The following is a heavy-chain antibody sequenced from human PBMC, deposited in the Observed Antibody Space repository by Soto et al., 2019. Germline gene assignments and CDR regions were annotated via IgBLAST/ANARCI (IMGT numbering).Heavy chain of an antibody. CDR1: GGTFSSYT. J-gene: IGHJ4*02. CDR2: IIPILGIA. Sequence: QVQLVQSGAEVKKPGSSVKVSCKASGGTFSSYTISWVRQAPGQGLEWMGRIIPILGIANYAQKFQGRVTITADKSTSTAYMELSSLRSEDTAVYYCARDEWEKAVADPQFDYWGQGTLVTVSS. V-gene: IGHV1-69*08. CDR3: ARDEWEKAVADPQFDY. D-gene: IGHD6-19*01.